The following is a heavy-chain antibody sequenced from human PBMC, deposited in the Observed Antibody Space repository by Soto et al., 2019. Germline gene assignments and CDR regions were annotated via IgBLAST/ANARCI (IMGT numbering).Heavy chain of an antibody. V-gene: IGHV3-23*01. CDR1: GFTFSDFA. Sequence: EVQLLESGGGLVQPGESLRLSCAASGFTFSDFAMSWVRQAPGKGLEWVASIGGVGDTYSADSVKGRFTTSRDDSKSTLYLQMNSLRVEDTALYFCAKDRQDHNSVWDAFDVWGQGTVVTVSS. J-gene: IGHJ3*01. CDR3: AKDRQDHNSVWDAFDV. CDR2: IGGVGDT. D-gene: IGHD2-21*01.